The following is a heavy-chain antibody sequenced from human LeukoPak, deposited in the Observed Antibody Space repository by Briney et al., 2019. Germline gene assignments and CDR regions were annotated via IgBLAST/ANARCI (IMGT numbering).Heavy chain of an antibody. CDR3: AKDIAQGYTFGSIEQDY. CDR2: ISESGSGT. CDR1: GLSFSSHW. D-gene: IGHD5-18*01. Sequence: GGSLRLSCAASGLSFSSHWMSWVRQAPGKGLEWVSAISESGSGTYYADSVKGRFTISRDNSKDTLSLQMNSLRAEDTAVYYCAKDIAQGYTFGSIEQDYWGQGTLVTVSS. V-gene: IGHV3-23*01. J-gene: IGHJ4*02.